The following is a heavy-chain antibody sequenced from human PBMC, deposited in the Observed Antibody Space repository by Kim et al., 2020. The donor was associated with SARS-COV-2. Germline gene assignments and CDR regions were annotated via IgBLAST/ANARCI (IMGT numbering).Heavy chain of an antibody. V-gene: IGHV1-24*01. J-gene: IGHJ6*02. CDR1: GYTLTELS. CDR3: ATGKVTTDYYYYGMDV. CDR2: FDPEDGVT. Sequence: ASVKVSCKVSGYTLTELSMHWVRLAPGKGLEWMGGFDPEDGVTISAQKYQGRVTMTEDTSTDTAYMELSSLRSEDTAVYYCATGKVTTDYYYYGMDVWGQGTTVTDSS. D-gene: IGHD4-17*01.